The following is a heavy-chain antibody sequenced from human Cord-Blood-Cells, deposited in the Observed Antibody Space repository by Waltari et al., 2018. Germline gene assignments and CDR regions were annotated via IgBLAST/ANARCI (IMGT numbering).Heavy chain of an antibody. D-gene: IGHD6-6*01. CDR3: ARAPLEYSSSPFCDY. Sequence: YMSWIRQAPGKGLEWVSYISSSGSTIYYAYPVKGLFTISRDNAKNSLYLQMNRLRAEDTAVYYCARAPLEYSSSPFCDYWGQGTLVTVSS. CDR1: Y. J-gene: IGHJ4*02. V-gene: IGHV3-11*01. CDR2: ISSSGSTI.